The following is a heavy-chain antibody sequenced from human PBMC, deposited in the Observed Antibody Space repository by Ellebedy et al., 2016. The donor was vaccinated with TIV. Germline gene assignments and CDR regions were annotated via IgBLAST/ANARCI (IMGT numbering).Heavy chain of an antibody. D-gene: IGHD3-16*02. Sequence: SETLSLXXTVSGGSISSSSYYWGWIRQPPGKGLEWIGSIYYSGSTYYNPSLKSRVTISVDTSKNQFSLKLSSVTAADTAVYYCASSYDYVWGSYRYYWGQGTLVTVSS. CDR1: GGSISSSSYY. CDR3: ASSYDYVWGSYRYY. V-gene: IGHV4-39*01. J-gene: IGHJ4*02. CDR2: IYYSGST.